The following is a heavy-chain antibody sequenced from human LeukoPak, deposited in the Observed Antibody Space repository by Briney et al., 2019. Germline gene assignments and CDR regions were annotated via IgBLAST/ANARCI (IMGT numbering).Heavy chain of an antibody. CDR1: GGSISSSSYY. D-gene: IGHD3-22*01. V-gene: IGHV4-39*01. J-gene: IGHJ1*01. CDR2: IYYSGRT. Sequence: KPSETLSLTCTVSGGSISSSSYYWGWVRQPPGKGLEWIGDIYYSGRTYYNSSLQSRLTISLDTSKNQFSLKLNSVTAADTAVYYCARRRYYDSTGYLDWGQGTLVTVSP. CDR3: ARRRYYDSTGYLD.